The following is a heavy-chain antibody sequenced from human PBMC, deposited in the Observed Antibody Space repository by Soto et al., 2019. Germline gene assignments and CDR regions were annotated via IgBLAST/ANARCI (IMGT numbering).Heavy chain of an antibody. V-gene: IGHV3-21*01. CDR3: AGAIVCSGGSLDP. Sequence: RGSLRLSCAASGFYFSRYSMDWVRQAPGKGLEWVSSVSPDSSYTYYGDSVRGRFTNSRDNAKCSVYLQMNSLRAEDTAVSYCAGAIVCSGGSLDPWGQGTLVTVSS. D-gene: IGHD3-16*01. CDR1: GFYFSRYS. CDR2: VSPDSSYT. J-gene: IGHJ5*02.